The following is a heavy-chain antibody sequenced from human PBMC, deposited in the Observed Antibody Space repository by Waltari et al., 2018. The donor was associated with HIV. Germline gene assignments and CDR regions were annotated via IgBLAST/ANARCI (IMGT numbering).Heavy chain of an antibody. V-gene: IGHV4-31*03. Sequence: QVQLQESGPGLVKPSQTLSLTCTVSGGSISSGGYYWSWIRQHPGRGLEWIGYIYYSGRTYYNPPLKSRVTISLDTSKSQFSLKLSSVTAADTAVYYCATVSWGGSGCTNGVCFVLWGQGTLVTVSS. CDR2: IYYSGRT. CDR1: GGSISSGGYY. J-gene: IGHJ1*01. CDR3: ATVSWGGSGCTNGVCFVL. D-gene: IGHD2-8*01.